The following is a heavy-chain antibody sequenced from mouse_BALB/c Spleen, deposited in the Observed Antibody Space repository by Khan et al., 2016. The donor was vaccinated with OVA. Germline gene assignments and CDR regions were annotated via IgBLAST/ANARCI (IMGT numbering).Heavy chain of an antibody. D-gene: IGHD2-14*01. V-gene: IGHV1S81*02. J-gene: IGHJ3*01. Sequence: QVQLQQSGAELVKPGASVKLSCKVSGYTFTSYYIYWVKQRPGKGLECIGEINPSNGGTNFNEKLKDKATLTEDKSSRSTSRHLSTVTSEDSAVYYCTRGDYRSFAYWGQGTLVTVSA. CDR1: GYTFTSYY. CDR3: TRGDYRSFAY. CDR2: INPSNGGT.